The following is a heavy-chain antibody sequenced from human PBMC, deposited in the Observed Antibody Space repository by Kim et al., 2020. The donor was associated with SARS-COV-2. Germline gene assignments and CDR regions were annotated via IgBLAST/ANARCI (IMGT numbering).Heavy chain of an antibody. CDR1: GGSISSYY. J-gene: IGHJ5*02. Sequence: SETLSLTCTVSGGSISSYYWSWIRQPPGKGLEWIGYIYYSGSTNYNPSLKSRVTISVDTSKNQFSLKLSSVTAADTAVYYCARAISIAAAGTAPWFDPWGQGTLVTVSS. CDR3: ARAISIAAAGTAPWFDP. D-gene: IGHD6-13*01. V-gene: IGHV4-59*01. CDR2: IYYSGST.